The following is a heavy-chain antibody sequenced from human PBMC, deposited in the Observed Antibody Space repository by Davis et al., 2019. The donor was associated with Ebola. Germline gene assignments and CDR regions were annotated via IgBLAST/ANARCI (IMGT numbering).Heavy chain of an antibody. CDR3: AIPRDPYYSDGSALYFHH. J-gene: IGHJ1*01. CDR1: GSTLIEKS. Sequence: ASVKVSCKVSGSTLIEKSIHWVRQGPGKGLEWMGGFDPEEGETIYAQEFQGRVTMTEDTYTHTAYMELSSLRSEDTAMYYCAIPRDPYYSDGSALYFHHWGQGTLVSVSS. V-gene: IGHV1-24*01. D-gene: IGHD3-22*01. CDR2: FDPEEGET.